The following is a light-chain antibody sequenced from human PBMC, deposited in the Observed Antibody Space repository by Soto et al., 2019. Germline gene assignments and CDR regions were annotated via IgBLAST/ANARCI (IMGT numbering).Light chain of an antibody. CDR2: YDD. V-gene: IGLV1-36*01. CDR1: NSNIGKYA. J-gene: IGLJ2*01. CDR3: AAWDDRLKAVV. Sequence: QSVLSQPPSVSGAPRQRVTISCSGSNSNIGKYAVELYQQLPGKAPKVLIYYDDLLPSGVSDRFSGSKSGTSASLAISGLQSEDEADYYCAAWDDRLKAVVFGGGTKLTVL.